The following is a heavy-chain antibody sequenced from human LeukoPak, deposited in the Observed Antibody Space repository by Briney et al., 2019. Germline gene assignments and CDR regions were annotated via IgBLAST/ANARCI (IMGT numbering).Heavy chain of an antibody. CDR3: ARGRVPALDY. CDR2: ISSSSSTI. Sequence: GGSLRLSCAAAGFTFSSYSMNWVRQAPGKGLEWVSYISSSSSTISYSDSVKGRFTISRDNAKNSLYLQMNSLRAEDTAVYYCARGRVPALDYWGQGTLVTVSS. V-gene: IGHV3-48*04. D-gene: IGHD2-2*01. CDR1: GFTFSSYS. J-gene: IGHJ4*02.